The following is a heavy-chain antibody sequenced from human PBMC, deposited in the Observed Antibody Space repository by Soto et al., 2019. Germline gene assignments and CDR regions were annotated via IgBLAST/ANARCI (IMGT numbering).Heavy chain of an antibody. CDR1: GFTFSTYT. D-gene: IGHD3-3*01. CDR3: ARTRGAYYDFWSGPRSTYYYYSMDV. V-gene: IGHV3-30-3*01. CDR2: MSYDGSNK. J-gene: IGHJ6*02. Sequence: QVHLVESGGGVVQPGRSLRLSCAASGFTFSTYTMHWVRQAPGKGLEWVAVMSYDGSNKYYADSVKGRFTVSRDNSKNTLDRQMNSLRAKDTAVYYCARTRGAYYDFWSGPRSTYYYYSMDVWGQGTTVTVSS.